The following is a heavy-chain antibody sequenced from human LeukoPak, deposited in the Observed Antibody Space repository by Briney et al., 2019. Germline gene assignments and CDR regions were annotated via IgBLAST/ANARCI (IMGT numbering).Heavy chain of an antibody. D-gene: IGHD3-3*01. Sequence: PSETLSLTCTVSGGSISSYYWSWIRQPPGKGLEWIGYIYYSGSTNYNPSLKSRVTILVDTSKNQFSLKLSSVTAADTAVYYCARHAYYDFWSGYSPFDYWGQGTLVTVSS. J-gene: IGHJ4*02. CDR1: GGSISSYY. CDR2: IYYSGST. V-gene: IGHV4-59*01. CDR3: ARHAYYDFWSGYSPFDY.